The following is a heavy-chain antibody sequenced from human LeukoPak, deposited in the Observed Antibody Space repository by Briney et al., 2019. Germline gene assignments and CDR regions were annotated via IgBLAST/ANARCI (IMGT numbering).Heavy chain of an antibody. CDR3: ARGAQWLVDY. CDR1: GGSFSGYY. Sequence: PSETLSLTCAVYGGSFSGYYWSWIRQPPGKGLEWIGEINHSGSTNYNPSLKSRVTISVDTSKNLFSLKLSSVTAADTAVYYCARGAQWLVDYWGQGTLVTVSS. J-gene: IGHJ4*02. CDR2: INHSGST. V-gene: IGHV4-34*01. D-gene: IGHD6-19*01.